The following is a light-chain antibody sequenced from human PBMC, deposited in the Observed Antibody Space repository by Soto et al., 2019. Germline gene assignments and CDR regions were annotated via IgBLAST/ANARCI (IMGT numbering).Light chain of an antibody. CDR2: GAS. CDR3: QQYGDSST. Sequence: EVELTQSPGTLSLSPGERATLSCRASQSVGSSYLAWYQQKPGQAPRLLIYGASSRATGIPDRFSGSGSGTDFTLTISRLEPEDFAVYYCQQYGDSSTFGQGTKVDIK. J-gene: IGKJ1*01. CDR1: QSVGSSY. V-gene: IGKV3-20*01.